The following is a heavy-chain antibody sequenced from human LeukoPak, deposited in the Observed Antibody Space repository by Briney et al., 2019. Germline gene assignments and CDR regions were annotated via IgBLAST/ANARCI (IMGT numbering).Heavy chain of an antibody. CDR2: IYSDGST. CDR3: ARDLDSYGDY. D-gene: IGHD5-18*01. J-gene: IGHJ4*02. V-gene: IGHV3-53*01. Sequence: PGGSLRLSCAASGFTVSSNYMSWVRQAPGKGLEWVSVIYSDGSTHYADSVKGRFTISRDNSKNTLYLQMNSLRAEDTAVYYCARDLDSYGDYWGQGTLVTVSS. CDR1: GFTVSSNY.